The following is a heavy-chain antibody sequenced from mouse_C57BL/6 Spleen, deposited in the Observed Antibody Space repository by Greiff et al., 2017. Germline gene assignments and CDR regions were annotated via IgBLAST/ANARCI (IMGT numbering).Heavy chain of an antibody. D-gene: IGHD2-4*01. CDR1: GYTFTSYT. V-gene: IGHV1-4*01. Sequence: QVQLQQSGAELARPGASVQMSCKASGYTFTSYTVHWVKQRPGQGLEWIGYINPSSGYTKYNQKFKDKATLTADKSSSTAYMQLSSLTSEDSAVYYCASYDYDGGPGFATRGQATLGPVS. J-gene: IGHJ3*01. CDR3: ASYDYDGGPGFAT. CDR2: INPSSGYT.